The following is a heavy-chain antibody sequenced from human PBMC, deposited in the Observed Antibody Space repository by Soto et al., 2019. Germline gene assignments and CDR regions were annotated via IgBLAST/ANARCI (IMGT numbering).Heavy chain of an antibody. V-gene: IGHV6-1*01. CDR2: TYYRSKWYN. CDR3: ARGRPSYYAMDV. Sequence: HSQPLSLTCAISGDSVSSNGAAWNWIRQSPSRGLEWLGRTYYRSKWYNDYAVSVKSRITVNPDTSKNQFSLQLNSVTLEDTAIYYCARGRPSYYAMDVWGQGTTVTVSS. CDR1: GDSVSSNGAA. J-gene: IGHJ6*02. D-gene: IGHD1-1*01.